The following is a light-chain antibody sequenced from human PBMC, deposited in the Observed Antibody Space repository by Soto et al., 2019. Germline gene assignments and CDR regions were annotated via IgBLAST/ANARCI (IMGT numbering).Light chain of an antibody. CDR2: DVS. J-gene: IGLJ1*01. CDR3: SSYTSSSTLLYV. Sequence: QSVLTQPASVSGSPGQSITISCTGTSSDVGGYNYVSWYQQHPGKAPKLMIYDVSNRPSGVSNRFSGSKSGNTASLTISGLQAEDYADYYCSSYTSSSTLLYVFGTGTKLTVL. V-gene: IGLV2-14*01. CDR1: SSDVGGYNY.